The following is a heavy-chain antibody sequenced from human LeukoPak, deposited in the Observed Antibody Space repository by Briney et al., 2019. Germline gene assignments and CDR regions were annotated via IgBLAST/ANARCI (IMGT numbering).Heavy chain of an antibody. V-gene: IGHV5-51*01. J-gene: IGHJ3*02. CDR3: ARLGDDFWSGYYNDAFDI. Sequence: GESLKISCKGSGYSFTSYWIGWVRQMPGKGLEWMGIIYPGDSDTRYSPSFQGQVTISADKSISTAYLQWSSLKASDTAMYYCARLGDDFWSGYYNDAFDIWGQGTMVTVSS. CDR2: IYPGDSDT. CDR1: GYSFTSYW. D-gene: IGHD3-3*01.